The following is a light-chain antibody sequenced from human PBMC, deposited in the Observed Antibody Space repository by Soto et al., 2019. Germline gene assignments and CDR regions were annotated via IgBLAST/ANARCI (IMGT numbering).Light chain of an antibody. CDR3: QHYDVYPYT. CDR2: QAS. CDR1: QTVVNL. V-gene: IGKV1-5*01. Sequence: DLQMTQSPSTLSASVGDRVTITCRASQTVVNLAWYQQKPGKVPKLLIFQASTLETGVPSRFSGSGAGTEFTLSISSLQPDDFATYYCQHYDVYPYTFGQGTKLEIK. J-gene: IGKJ2*01.